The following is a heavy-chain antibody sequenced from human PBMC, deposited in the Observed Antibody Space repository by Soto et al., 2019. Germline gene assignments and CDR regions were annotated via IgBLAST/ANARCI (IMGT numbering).Heavy chain of an antibody. Sequence: QVQLVESGGGVVQPGRSLRLSCAASGFTFSNYGMHWVRQAPGKGLEWVAVISYGGTNKDYADSVKGRFTVSRDNSKNTLYLQMNSLRVEDTAVYYCAKSNRGSQPVWGQWTTVTVSS. V-gene: IGHV3-30*18. CDR1: GFTFSNYG. J-gene: IGHJ6*02. CDR2: ISYGGTNK. D-gene: IGHD3-10*01. CDR3: AKSNRGSQPV.